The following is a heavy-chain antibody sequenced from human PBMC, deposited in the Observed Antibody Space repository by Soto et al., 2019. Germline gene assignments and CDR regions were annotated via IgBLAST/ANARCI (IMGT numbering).Heavy chain of an antibody. CDR1: GLSLSSAGTG. D-gene: IGHD6-25*01. V-gene: IGHV2-26*01. Sequence: SGPTLVNPTETLTLTCTVSGLSLSSAGTGVSWIRQPPGKALEWLAHIFSNDEKSYSTSLKSRLTISKDASKSQVVLTMTNMDPVDTATYYCARITAAFDPWGQGTLVTV. J-gene: IGHJ5*02. CDR3: ARITAAFDP. CDR2: IFSNDEK.